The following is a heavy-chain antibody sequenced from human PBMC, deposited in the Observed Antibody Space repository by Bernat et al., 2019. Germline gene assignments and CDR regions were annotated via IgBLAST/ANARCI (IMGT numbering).Heavy chain of an antibody. CDR3: ARDEYYDFWSGYYKDYYYYGMDV. J-gene: IGHJ6*02. CDR1: GFTFSSYS. Sequence: VRLVESGGGLVKPGGSLRLSCAASGFTFSSYSMNWVRQAPGKGLEWVSSISSSSSYIYYADSVKGRFTISRDNAKNSLYLQMNSLRAEDTAVYYCARDEYYDFWSGYYKDYYYYGMDVWGQGTTVTVSS. CDR2: ISSSSSYI. V-gene: IGHV3-21*01. D-gene: IGHD3-3*01.